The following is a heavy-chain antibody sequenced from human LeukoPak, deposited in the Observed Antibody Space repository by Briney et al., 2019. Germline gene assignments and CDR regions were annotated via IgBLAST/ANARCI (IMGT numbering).Heavy chain of an antibody. V-gene: IGHV3-30-3*01. J-gene: IGHJ4*02. CDR1: GFTFSSYA. CDR2: ISYDGSNK. CDR3: ASYRARNYYDSSVDYFDY. Sequence: GGSLRLSCAASGFTFSSYAMHWVRQAPGKGLEWVAVISYDGSNKYYADSVKGRFTISRDNAKNTLYLQMNSLRAEDTAVYYCASYRARNYYDSSVDYFDYWGQGTLVTVSS. D-gene: IGHD3-22*01.